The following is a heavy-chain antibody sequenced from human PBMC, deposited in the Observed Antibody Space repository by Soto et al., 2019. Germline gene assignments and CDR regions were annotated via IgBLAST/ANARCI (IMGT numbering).Heavy chain of an antibody. CDR3: ARALDYDFWGGRNWFDP. D-gene: IGHD3-3*01. Sequence: LSLTCSVSGGSITDNYWTWIRQSPGKGLEWVGYIYYTGITNYNPSLKRRVTISLDRSKNQFSLKLDSVTAADTAVYYCARALDYDFWGGRNWFDPWGQGTLVTVSS. V-gene: IGHV4-59*01. CDR2: IYYTGIT. CDR1: GGSITDNY. J-gene: IGHJ5*02.